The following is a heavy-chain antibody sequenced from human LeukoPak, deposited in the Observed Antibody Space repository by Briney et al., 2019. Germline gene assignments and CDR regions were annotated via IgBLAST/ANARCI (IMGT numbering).Heavy chain of an antibody. D-gene: IGHD5-18*01. V-gene: IGHV4-39*07. Sequence: SETLSLTCTVSGGSISSSNYFWGWIRQPPGKGLEWIGSIYYSGHTYYNPSLKSRVTISVDTSKNQFSLKLSSVTAADTAVYYCARVPPSSPFQRYSYLTRYYYYMDVWGKGTTVTISS. CDR3: ARVPPSSPFQRYSYLTRYYYYMDV. CDR1: GGSISSSNYF. CDR2: IYYSGHT. J-gene: IGHJ6*03.